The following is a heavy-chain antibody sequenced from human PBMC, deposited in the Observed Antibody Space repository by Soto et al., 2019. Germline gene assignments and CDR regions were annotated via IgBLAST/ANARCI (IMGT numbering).Heavy chain of an antibody. CDR3: ARDEAYCSSTSCYHWFDP. V-gene: IGHV1-69*13. CDR2: IIPIFGTA. Sequence: AASVKVSCKASGGTFSSYAISWVRQAPGQGLEWMGGIIPIFGTANYAQKFQGRVTITADESTSTAYMELSSLRSEDTAVYYCARDEAYCSSTSCYHWFDPWGQGTLVTVSS. J-gene: IGHJ5*02. D-gene: IGHD2-2*01. CDR1: GGTFSSYA.